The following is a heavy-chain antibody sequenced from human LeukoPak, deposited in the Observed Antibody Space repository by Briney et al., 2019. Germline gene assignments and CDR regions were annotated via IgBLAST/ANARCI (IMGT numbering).Heavy chain of an antibody. CDR2: ISHYGRIK. J-gene: IGHJ4*02. D-gene: IGHD2-21*02. V-gene: IGHV3-30*18. CDR3: TKEACGGDCSSDYFDY. Sequence: GVPLRLSCAAWGFSFSSHGILWVRQATGEGLMWLADISHYGRIKYCADAVKSRYILCRDNSKTTLYLQMNRRRAEDSAKFYCTKEACGGDCSSDYFDYWGQGSLVTVSS. CDR1: GFSFSSHG.